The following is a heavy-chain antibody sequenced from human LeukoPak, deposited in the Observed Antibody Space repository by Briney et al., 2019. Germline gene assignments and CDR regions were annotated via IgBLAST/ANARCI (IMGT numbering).Heavy chain of an antibody. V-gene: IGHV3-15*04. CDR1: GFTFNYAW. CDR2: TVSEIDGGTT. D-gene: IGHD1-7*01. J-gene: IGHJ6*02. Sequence: KSGGSLRLSCAASGFTFNYAWMSWVRQVPGKGLEWVGQTVSEIDGGTTDYATPVKGRVTISRDDSKRTLYLQMHSMNLEDKAVYYCTTDEDWNYARQDVWGQGATVIVSS. CDR3: TTDEDWNYARQDV.